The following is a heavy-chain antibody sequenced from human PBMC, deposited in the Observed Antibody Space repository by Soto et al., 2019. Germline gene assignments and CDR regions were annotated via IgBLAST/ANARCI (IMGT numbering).Heavy chain of an antibody. V-gene: IGHV1-18*01. D-gene: IGHD3-9*01. CDR3: ARGVRYFDCFGTGMDV. Sequence: QVQLVQSGAEVKKPGASVKVSCKASGYTFTNYGINWVRQAPGPGLEWMGWVTAYNGNANYVQRLQDRVTMTTDTTTSTAYMELRSLRFDDTAVYDCARGVRYFDCFGTGMDVWGQGTTVTVSS. CDR2: VTAYNGNA. CDR1: GYTFTNYG. J-gene: IGHJ6*02.